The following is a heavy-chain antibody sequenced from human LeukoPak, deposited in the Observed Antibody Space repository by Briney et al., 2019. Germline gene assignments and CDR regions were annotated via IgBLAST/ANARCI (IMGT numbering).Heavy chain of an antibody. J-gene: IGHJ3*02. CDR1: GFTFSSYA. CDR3: ARAVSTVTESDPFDI. Sequence: GGSLRLSCAASGFTFSSYAMHWVRQAPGKGLEWVAVISYDGSNKYYADSVKGRFTISRDNSKNTLYLQINSLRAEDTAVYYCARAVSTVTESDPFDIWGQGTMVTVSS. CDR2: ISYDGSNK. V-gene: IGHV3-30-3*01. D-gene: IGHD4-17*01.